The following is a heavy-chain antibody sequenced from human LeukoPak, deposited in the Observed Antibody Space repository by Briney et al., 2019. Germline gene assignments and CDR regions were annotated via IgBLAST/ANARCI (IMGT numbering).Heavy chain of an antibody. D-gene: IGHD2-15*01. CDR1: GGSLSSFY. CDR3: ASTEGYCSGGTCYSMEYFRH. Sequence: PSETLSLTCTVSGGSLSSFYWSWIRQAPGKGLEWVGHTFHNGNSNYNPSLKTRVTLSLDTSKNQFSLKLNSVTAADTAVYYCASTEGYCSGGTCYSMEYFRHWGQGTQVAVSS. J-gene: IGHJ1*01. V-gene: IGHV4-59*01. CDR2: TFHNGNS.